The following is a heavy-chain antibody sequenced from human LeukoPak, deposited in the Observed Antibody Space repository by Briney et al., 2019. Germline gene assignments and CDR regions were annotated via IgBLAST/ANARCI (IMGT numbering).Heavy chain of an antibody. D-gene: IGHD4-23*01. Sequence: GGSLRLSCVASGFAVGSNYMSWVRQAPGKGLEWVSIIYSGGSRYYADSVKGRFTISRDISQNTLFLEMNSLRVEDTAVYYCARVPVLGTREYFQRWDRAPWSPSPQ. CDR1: GFAVGSNY. J-gene: IGHJ1*01. CDR2: IYSGGSR. CDR3: ARVPVLGTREYFQR. V-gene: IGHV3-66*01.